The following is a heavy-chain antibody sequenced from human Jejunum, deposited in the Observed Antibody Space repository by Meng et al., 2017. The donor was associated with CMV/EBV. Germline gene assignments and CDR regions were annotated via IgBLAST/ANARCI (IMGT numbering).Heavy chain of an antibody. J-gene: IGHJ6*02. CDR2: IYYTGST. V-gene: IGHV4-59*01. Sequence: TVPGASMKSYYWIWIRQPPGKGLEWIGNIYYTGSTNYNPSLKSRVIILMDTSNKQFSLQVGSVTAADTAVYYCARQKCGGDCDMDVWGQGTTVTVSS. D-gene: IGHD2-21*01. CDR1: GASMKSYY. CDR3: ARQKCGGDCDMDV.